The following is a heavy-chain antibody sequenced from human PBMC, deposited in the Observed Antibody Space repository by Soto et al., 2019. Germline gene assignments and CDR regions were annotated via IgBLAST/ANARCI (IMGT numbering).Heavy chain of an antibody. CDR2: ISGSGGST. Sequence: GGSLRLSCAASGFTFSSYAMSWVRQAPGKGLEWVSAISGSGGSTYYVDSVKGRFTISRDNSKNTLYLQMNSLRAEDTAVYYCARLGSSWYFDYWGQGTLVTVSS. V-gene: IGHV3-23*01. D-gene: IGHD6-13*01. J-gene: IGHJ4*02. CDR3: ARLGSSWYFDY. CDR1: GFTFSSYA.